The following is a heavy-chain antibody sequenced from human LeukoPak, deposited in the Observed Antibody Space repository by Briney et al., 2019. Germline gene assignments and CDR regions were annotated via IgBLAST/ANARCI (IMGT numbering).Heavy chain of an antibody. CDR3: ARYSSFSGIDY. CDR2: IYYSGST. Sequence: SETLSLTCTVSGASISSYSWSWIRQPPGKGLEWIGFIYYSGSTNYNPSLKSRVTISVDTSKNQFSLKLSSVTAADTAVYYFARYSSFSGIDYWGEGTLVTVSS. D-gene: IGHD1-26*01. V-gene: IGHV4-59*01. J-gene: IGHJ4*02. CDR1: GASISSYS.